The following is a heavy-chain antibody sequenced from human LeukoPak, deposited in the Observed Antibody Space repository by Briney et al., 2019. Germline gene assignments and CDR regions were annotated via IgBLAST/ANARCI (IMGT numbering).Heavy chain of an antibody. J-gene: IGHJ4*02. Sequence: GGSLRLSCAASGFTFSNAWMSWVRQAPGKGLEWVGRIKRKSDGGTTDYAAPVKGRFTISRDDSKNTLYLQMNSLKTEDTAVYYCTTYGSSGYFYFDYWGQGTLVTVSS. D-gene: IGHD3-22*01. CDR2: IKRKSDGGTT. V-gene: IGHV3-15*01. CDR3: TTYGSSGYFYFDY. CDR1: GFTFSNAW.